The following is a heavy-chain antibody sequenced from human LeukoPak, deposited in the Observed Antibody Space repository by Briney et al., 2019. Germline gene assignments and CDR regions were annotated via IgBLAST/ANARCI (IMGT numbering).Heavy chain of an antibody. CDR1: GGSISSSSYY. CDR3: AREHSTVTTNFDY. J-gene: IGHJ4*02. V-gene: IGHV4-39*07. D-gene: IGHD4-17*01. CDR2: IYYSGST. Sequence: PSETLSLTCTVSGGSISSSSYYWGWIRQPPGKGLEWIGSIYYSGSTYYNPSLKSRVTISVDTSKNQFSLKLSSVTAADTAVYYCAREHSTVTTNFDYWGQGTLVTVSS.